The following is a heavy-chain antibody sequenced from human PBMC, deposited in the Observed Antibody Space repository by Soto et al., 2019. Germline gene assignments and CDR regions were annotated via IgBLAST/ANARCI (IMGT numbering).Heavy chain of an antibody. CDR1: GFTFSSYA. CDR3: ARDLDKVGWRAHH. J-gene: IGHJ4*02. Sequence: QVQLVESGGGVVQPGRSLRLSCAASGFTFSSYAMHWVRQAPGKGLEWVAVISYDGSNKYYADSVKGRFTISRDNSKNTLYLQMNSLRAEDTAVYYCARDLDKVGWRAHHWGQGTLVTVSS. CDR2: ISYDGSNK. D-gene: IGHD3-3*01. V-gene: IGHV3-30-3*01.